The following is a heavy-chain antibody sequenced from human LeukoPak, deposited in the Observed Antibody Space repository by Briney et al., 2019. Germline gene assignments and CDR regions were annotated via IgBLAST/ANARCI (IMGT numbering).Heavy chain of an antibody. D-gene: IGHD3-3*01. J-gene: IGHJ3*01. CDR3: ARDRSGYANDAFDF. CDR2: LSYGGTNK. Sequence: GGSLRLSCVASGFPFISYTMHWVRQAPGKGLEWVAVLSYGGTNKYYADSVKGRFTISRDNSKNTMFLQMNSLRAEDTAVYHCARDRSGYANDAFDFWGQGTMVTVSS. V-gene: IGHV3-30-3*01. CDR1: GFPFISYT.